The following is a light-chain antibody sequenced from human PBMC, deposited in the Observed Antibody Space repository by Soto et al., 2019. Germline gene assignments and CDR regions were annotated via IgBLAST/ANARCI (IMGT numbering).Light chain of an antibody. J-gene: IGKJ1*01. Sequence: DTVITQSPDCLAVSLGERDTINCKSSQSVLYSSNNQNYLAWYQQKPGQPPKLLIYWASTRESGVPDRFSGSGSGTDFTLTISSLQAEDVAVYYCQQYYSTPRTFGQGTKVDIK. CDR3: QQYYSTPRT. CDR2: WAS. V-gene: IGKV4-1*01. CDR1: QSVLYSSNNQNY.